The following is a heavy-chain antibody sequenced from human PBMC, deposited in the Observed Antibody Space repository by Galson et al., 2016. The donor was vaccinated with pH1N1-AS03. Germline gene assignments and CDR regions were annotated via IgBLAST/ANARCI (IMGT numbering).Heavy chain of an antibody. CDR3: ARQVIDGYNDYFDY. J-gene: IGHJ4*02. D-gene: IGHD5-24*01. V-gene: IGHV5-51*01. CDR2: IYPGDSDT. Sequence: QSGAEVTKPGESLKISCKTSGSIFTSYWVAWVRHMPGKGLEWMGIIYPGDSDTRYSPSFQGQVTISADRSINTAYLQWSSLMASDTAIYYCARQVIDGYNDYFDYCGQGVLVTVSS. CDR1: GSIFTSYW.